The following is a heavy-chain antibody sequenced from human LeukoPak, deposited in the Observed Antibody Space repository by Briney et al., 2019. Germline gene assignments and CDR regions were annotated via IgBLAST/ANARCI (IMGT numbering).Heavy chain of an antibody. Sequence: PGGSLRLSCAASGFTFSSYWMSWVRQAPGKGLECVANIKQDGSETFYVDSVKGRFTISRDNAKNSLYLQMNSLRAEDTAVYYCARRRVRNYVDHWGQGTLVTVSS. J-gene: IGHJ4*02. CDR2: IKQDGSET. CDR3: ARRRVRNYVDH. CDR1: GFTFSSYW. V-gene: IGHV3-7*01.